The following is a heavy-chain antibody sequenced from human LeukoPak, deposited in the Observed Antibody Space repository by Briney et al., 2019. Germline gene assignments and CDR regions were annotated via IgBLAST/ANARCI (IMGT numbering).Heavy chain of an antibody. Sequence: SVKVSCKASGGTFSSYAISWVRQAPGQGLEWMGGIIPIFGTANYAQKFQGRVTITADKSTSTAYMELSSLRSEDTAVYYCAREAYCSGGSCYLHHYYYMDVWGKGTTVIVSS. CDR3: AREAYCSGGSCYLHHYYYMDV. J-gene: IGHJ6*03. V-gene: IGHV1-69*06. CDR2: IIPIFGTA. CDR1: GGTFSSYA. D-gene: IGHD2-15*01.